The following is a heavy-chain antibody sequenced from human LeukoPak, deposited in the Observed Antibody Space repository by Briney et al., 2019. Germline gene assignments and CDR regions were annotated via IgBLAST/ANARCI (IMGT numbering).Heavy chain of an antibody. V-gene: IGHV4-4*07. CDR1: GGSFSSYY. D-gene: IGHD3-10*01. J-gene: IGHJ4*02. CDR2: IYTSGST. Sequence: SSETLSLTCTASGGSFSSYYLNWIRQPAGKGLEWIGRIYTSGSTKYNPSPERRGTMSVDTSKSQFSLKLSSATAADTAVYYCARGNDYYGPGSYAFDYWGQGTLVTVSS. CDR3: ARGNDYYGPGSYAFDY.